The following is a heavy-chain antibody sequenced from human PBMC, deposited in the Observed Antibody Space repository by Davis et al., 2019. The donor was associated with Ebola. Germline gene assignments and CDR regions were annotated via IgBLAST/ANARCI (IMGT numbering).Heavy chain of an antibody. CDR3: AREDSVVSRGMDV. J-gene: IGHJ6*02. V-gene: IGHV4-34*01. Sequence: MPSETLSLTCAVYGGSFSGYYSSCISQPLGKGLEWIGETNHSGSTNYNPSLKTRVTISVDTSKNQFSLKLSSVTAADTAVYYCAREDSVVSRGMDVWGQGTTVTVSS. CDR2: TNHSGST. D-gene: IGHD2-2*01. CDR1: GGSFSGYY.